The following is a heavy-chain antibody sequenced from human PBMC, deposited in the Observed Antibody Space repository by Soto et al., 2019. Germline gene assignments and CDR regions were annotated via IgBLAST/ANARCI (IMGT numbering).Heavy chain of an antibody. CDR1: GGSFSGYY. CDR2: INHSGST. D-gene: IGHD3-22*01. Sequence: PSKPLSLTCAVYGGSFSGYYWSWIRQPPGKGLEWIGEINHSGSTNYNPSLKSRVTISVDTSKNQFSLKLSSVTAADTAVYYCASLTYYYDSSGGATPPFWGQGTLVTVS. J-gene: IGHJ4*02. CDR3: ASLTYYYDSSGGATPPF. V-gene: IGHV4-34*01.